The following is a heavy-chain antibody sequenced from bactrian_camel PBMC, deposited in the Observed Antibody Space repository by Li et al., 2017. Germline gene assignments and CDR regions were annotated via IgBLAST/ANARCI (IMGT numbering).Heavy chain of an antibody. CDR2: INSGGGTT. CDR1: GFTFSNSY. V-gene: IGHV3S40*01. Sequence: DVQLVESGGGLVQPGGSLRLSCVASGFTFSNSYMRWVRQAPGKGLEWVSTINSGGGTTYYADSVKGRFTISRDNAKNTVYLQMNSLKSEDSALYYCATGQVKYIHWGQGTQVTVS. CDR3: ATGQVKYIH. J-gene: IGHJ4*01. D-gene: IGHD7*01.